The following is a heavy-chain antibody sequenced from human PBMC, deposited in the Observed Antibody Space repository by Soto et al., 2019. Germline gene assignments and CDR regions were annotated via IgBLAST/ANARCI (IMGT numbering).Heavy chain of an antibody. Sequence: GGSLRLSCAASGFTFSSYDMHWVRQATGKGLEWVSAIGTAGDTYYPGSVKGRFTISRENAKNSLYLQMNSLRAGDTAVYYCARVGIAVAGLEPYYFDYWGQGTLVTVSS. CDR1: GFTFSSYD. CDR3: ARVGIAVAGLEPYYFDY. V-gene: IGHV3-13*01. D-gene: IGHD6-19*01. CDR2: IGTAGDT. J-gene: IGHJ4*02.